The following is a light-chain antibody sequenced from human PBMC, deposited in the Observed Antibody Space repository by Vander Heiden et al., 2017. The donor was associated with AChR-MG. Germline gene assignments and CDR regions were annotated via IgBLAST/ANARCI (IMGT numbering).Light chain of an antibody. CDR3: AAWDDSLNGV. Sequence: QSVLTQPPSASVTPGQRGTISCSGSSSNIGSNTVNWYQQLPGTAPKLLTYSNNQRPSGVPNRFSGSKSGTSASLAISGLQSEDEADYYCAAWDDSLNGVFGGGTKVTVL. CDR1: SSNIGSNT. J-gene: IGLJ3*02. CDR2: SNN. V-gene: IGLV1-44*01.